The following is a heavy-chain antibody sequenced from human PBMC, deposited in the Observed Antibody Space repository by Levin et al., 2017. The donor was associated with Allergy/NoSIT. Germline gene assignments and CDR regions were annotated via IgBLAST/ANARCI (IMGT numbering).Heavy chain of an antibody. Sequence: SVKVSCKASGGTFSSYAISWVRQAPGQGLEWMGRIIPILGIANYAQKFQGRVTITADKSTSTAYMELSSLRSEDTAVYYCAREWGGYCSGGSCYYYDGMDGWGQGTTVTVSS. CDR3: AREWGGYCSGGSCYYYDGMDG. CDR1: GGTFSSYA. J-gene: IGHJ6*02. V-gene: IGHV1-69*04. D-gene: IGHD2-15*01. CDR2: IIPILGIA.